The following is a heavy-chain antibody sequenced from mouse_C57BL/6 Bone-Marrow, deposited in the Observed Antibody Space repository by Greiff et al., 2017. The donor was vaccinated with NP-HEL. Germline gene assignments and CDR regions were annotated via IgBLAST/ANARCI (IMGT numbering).Heavy chain of an antibody. CDR3: ARFTTVVANGDFDY. D-gene: IGHD1-1*01. J-gene: IGHJ2*01. CDR1: GYTFTDYN. CDR2: INPNNGGT. V-gene: IGHV1-18*01. Sequence: VHVKQSGPELVKPGASVKIPCKASGYTFTDYNMDWVKQSPGKSLEWIGDINPNNGGTIYNQKFKGKATLTVDKSSSTAYMELRSLTSEDTAVYYCARFTTVVANGDFDYWGQGTTLTVSS.